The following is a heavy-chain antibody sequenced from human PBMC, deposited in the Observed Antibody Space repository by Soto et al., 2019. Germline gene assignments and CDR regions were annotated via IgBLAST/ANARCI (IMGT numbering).Heavy chain of an antibody. D-gene: IGHD1-1*01. CDR2: ISGTGGRI. CDR1: GFTFSSNA. J-gene: IGHJ5*02. Sequence: EVQLLESGGGLVQPGGSLRLSCAASGFTFSSNAMNWVRQAPGKGLEWVSVISGTGGRIYYADSVKGRFTISRDNSKNTLYLEMISLRVEDTAVYYCAKSLNINWKNWFDPWGQGTLVTVSS. V-gene: IGHV3-23*01. CDR3: AKSLNINWKNWFDP.